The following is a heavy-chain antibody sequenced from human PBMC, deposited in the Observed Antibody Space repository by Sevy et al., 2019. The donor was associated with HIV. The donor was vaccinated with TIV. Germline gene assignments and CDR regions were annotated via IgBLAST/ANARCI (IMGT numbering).Heavy chain of an antibody. J-gene: IGHJ3*02. D-gene: IGHD3-10*01. CDR3: ARDSYRIWFGEFDAFDI. Sequence: GGSLRLSCAASGFTFSSYWMSWVRQAPGKGLEWVANIKQDGSEKYYVGSVKGRFTISRDNAKNSLYLQMNSLRAEDTAVYYCARDSYRIWFGEFDAFDIWGQGTMVTVSS. CDR2: IKQDGSEK. CDR1: GFTFSSYW. V-gene: IGHV3-7*01.